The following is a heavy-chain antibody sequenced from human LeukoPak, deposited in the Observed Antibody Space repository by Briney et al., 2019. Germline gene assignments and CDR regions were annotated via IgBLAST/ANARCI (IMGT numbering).Heavy chain of an antibody. CDR1: GFTFSSYA. J-gene: IGHJ3*02. CDR2: ISYDGSNK. D-gene: IGHD2-2*02. V-gene: IGHV3-30-3*01. Sequence: GGSLRLSCAASGFTFSSYAMHWVRQAPGKGLEWVAVISYDGSNKYYADSVKGRFTISRDNSKNTLYLQMNSLRAEDTAAYYCARDHGYQLLYDPDAFDIWGQGTMVTVSS. CDR3: ARDHGYQLLYDPDAFDI.